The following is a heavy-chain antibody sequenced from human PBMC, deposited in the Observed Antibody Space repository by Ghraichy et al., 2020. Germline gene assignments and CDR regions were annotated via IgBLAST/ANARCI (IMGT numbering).Heavy chain of an antibody. D-gene: IGHD1-26*01. J-gene: IGHJ4*02. CDR2: IYHSGST. V-gene: IGHV4-4*02. CDR3: ARVFVGATYYFDY. CDR1: GGSISSSNW. Sequence: SETLSLTCAVSGGSISSSNWWSWVRQPPGKGLEWIGEIYHSGSTNYNPSLKSRVTISVDKSKNQFSLKLSSVTAADTAVYYCARVFVGATYYFDYWGQGTMVTVSS.